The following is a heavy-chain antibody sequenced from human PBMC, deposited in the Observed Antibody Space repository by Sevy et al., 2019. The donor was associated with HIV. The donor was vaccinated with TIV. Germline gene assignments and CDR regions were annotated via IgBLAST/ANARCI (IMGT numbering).Heavy chain of an antibody. Sequence: GGSLRLSCAASGFTLSDYYMSWIRQAPGEGLSWIAYISSRGKSKFYADSVKGRFTIARDIANNSVYLQMNGVGVDDTAVYYCARDGMTMTRYFDFWGQGALVTVSS. V-gene: IGHV3-11*01. CDR1: GFTLSDYY. CDR3: ARDGMTMTRYFDF. CDR2: ISSRGKSK. D-gene: IGHD1-20*01. J-gene: IGHJ4*02.